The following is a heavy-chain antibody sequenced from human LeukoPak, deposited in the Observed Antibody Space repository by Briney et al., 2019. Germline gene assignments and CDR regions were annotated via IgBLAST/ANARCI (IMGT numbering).Heavy chain of an antibody. Sequence: AASVTVSCKASGYTFTSYGISWVRQAPGQGLEWMGWISAYNGNTNYVQKLQGRVTMTTDTSTSTAYMELRSLRSDDTAVYYCARYDYDSSGYYSNDAFDIWGQGAMVTVSS. D-gene: IGHD3-22*01. CDR1: GYTFTSYG. J-gene: IGHJ3*02. CDR2: ISAYNGNT. V-gene: IGHV1-18*01. CDR3: ARYDYDSSGYYSNDAFDI.